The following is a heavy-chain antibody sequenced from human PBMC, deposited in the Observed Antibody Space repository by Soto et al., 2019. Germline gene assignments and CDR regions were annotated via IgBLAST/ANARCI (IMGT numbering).Heavy chain of an antibody. V-gene: IGHV3-30*18. CDR1: GFTFSSYG. Sequence: QVQLVESGGGVVQPGRSLRLSCAASGFTFSSYGMHWVRQAPGKGLEWVAVISYDGSNKYYADSVKGRFTISRDNSKNALYLQMDGMGVEDTAVYYWANGRPVTPLDYWGQGTLATVSS. CDR3: ANGRPVTPLDY. D-gene: IGHD2-21*02. CDR2: ISYDGSNK. J-gene: IGHJ4*02.